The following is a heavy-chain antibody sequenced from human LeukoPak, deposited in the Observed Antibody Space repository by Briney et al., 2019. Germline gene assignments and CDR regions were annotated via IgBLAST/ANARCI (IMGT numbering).Heavy chain of an antibody. Sequence: ASVKVSCKASGYTFTSYGISWVRQAPGQGLEWMGWISAYKGNTNYAQKFQGRVTMTRDMSTSTDYMELSSLRSEDTAVYYCARDNSVEDTAWWFDPWGQGTLVTVSS. CDR2: ISAYKGNT. J-gene: IGHJ5*02. V-gene: IGHV1-18*01. CDR3: ARDNSVEDTAWWFDP. D-gene: IGHD4-23*01. CDR1: GYTFTSYG.